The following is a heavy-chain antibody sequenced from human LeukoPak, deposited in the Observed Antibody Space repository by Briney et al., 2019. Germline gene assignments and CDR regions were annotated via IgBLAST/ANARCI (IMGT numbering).Heavy chain of an antibody. CDR1: GGTFISYA. V-gene: IGHV1-69*13. CDR2: IIPIFGTA. D-gene: IGHD3-3*01. Sequence: ASVKVSCKASGGTFISYAISWVRQAPGQGLEWMGGIIPIFGTANYAQKFQGRVTITADEFTSTAYMELSSLRSEDTAVYYCARDLRSGYYGPFNWFDPWGQGTLVTVSS. J-gene: IGHJ5*02. CDR3: ARDLRSGYYGPFNWFDP.